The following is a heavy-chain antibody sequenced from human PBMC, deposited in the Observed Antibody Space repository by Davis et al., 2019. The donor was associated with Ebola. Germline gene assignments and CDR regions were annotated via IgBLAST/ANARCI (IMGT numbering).Heavy chain of an antibody. CDR2: ITSNSGTT. V-gene: IGHV3-9*01. Sequence: SLKISCATSGLTFDNYAMHWFRQAPGKGLEWVSGITSNSGTTAYADSVKGRFTISRDNAKDSLHLQMNSLRIEDTAFYYCAKDFYGSGSYIDAWGQGTLVAVSS. J-gene: IGHJ5*02. CDR1: GLTFDNYA. CDR3: AKDFYGSGSYIDA. D-gene: IGHD3-10*01.